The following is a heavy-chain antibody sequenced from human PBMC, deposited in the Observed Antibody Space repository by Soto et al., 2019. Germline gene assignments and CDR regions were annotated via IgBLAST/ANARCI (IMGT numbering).Heavy chain of an antibody. V-gene: IGHV5-51*01. J-gene: IGHJ4*02. CDR2: IKPGTSDI. CDR1: GYKFGSAW. CDR3: ARQLSHICDS. Sequence: GASLKIPCNGVGYKFGSAWIGWVRQMPGKGLEWMGIIKPGTSDIRYSPSCRGHVTISADEAVSTAYLQWSSLKASDTAMYYCARQLSHICDSWGQGTLVTVSS. D-gene: IGHD3-3*02.